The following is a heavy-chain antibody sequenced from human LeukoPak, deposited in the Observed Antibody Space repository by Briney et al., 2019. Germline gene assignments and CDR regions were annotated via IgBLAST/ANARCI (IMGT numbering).Heavy chain of an antibody. V-gene: IGHV4-34*01. J-gene: IGHJ4*02. CDR3: AREGSSWYYGY. CDR1: GGSLSGYD. CDR2: INHSGST. Sequence: PSETLSLTCVVYGGSLSGYDWSWIRQPPGKGLEWIGEINHSGSTNYNPSLKSRVTISVDTSKNQFSQKLSSVTAADTAVYYCAREGSSWYYGYWGQGTLVTVSS. D-gene: IGHD6-13*01.